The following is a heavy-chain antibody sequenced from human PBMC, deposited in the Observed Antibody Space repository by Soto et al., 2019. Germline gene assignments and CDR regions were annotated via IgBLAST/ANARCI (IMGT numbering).Heavy chain of an antibody. J-gene: IGHJ4*02. CDR3: ARSPGQQQLVDY. Sequence: GGSLRLSCAASGFTFSSYSMNWVRQAPGKGLEWVSSISSSSYIYYADSVKGRFTISRDNAKNSLYLQMNSLRAEDTAVYYCARSPGQQQLVDYWGQGTLVTVSS. D-gene: IGHD6-13*01. CDR2: ISSSSYI. V-gene: IGHV3-21*01. CDR1: GFTFSSYS.